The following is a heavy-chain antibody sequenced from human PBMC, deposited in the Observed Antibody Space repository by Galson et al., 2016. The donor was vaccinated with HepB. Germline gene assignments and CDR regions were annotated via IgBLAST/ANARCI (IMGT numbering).Heavy chain of an antibody. CDR3: ARADFYPSEPSFDIYPPDY. J-gene: IGHJ4*02. Sequence: SVKVSCKASGYIFADYGIGWVRQAPGQGLEWMGWISGYNGGTNYSQKFQGRVTMTTDTSTSTAYMELRSLRSDDTAHYYCARADFYPSEPSFDIYPPDYWGQGTLVSVSS. V-gene: IGHV1-18*04. CDR2: ISGYNGGT. D-gene: IGHD2/OR15-2a*01. CDR1: GYIFADYG.